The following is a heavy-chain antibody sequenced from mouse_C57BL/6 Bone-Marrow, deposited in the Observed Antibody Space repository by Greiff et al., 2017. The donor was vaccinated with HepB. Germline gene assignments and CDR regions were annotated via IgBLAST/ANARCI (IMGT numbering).Heavy chain of an antibody. J-gene: IGHJ2*01. CDR2: INPNSGST. CDR3: ARSFRSY. V-gene: IGHV1-64*01. CDR1: GYTFNSYW. Sequence: QVQLQQSGAELVKPGASVKLSCKASGYTFNSYWMHWVKQRPGQGLEWIGMINPNSGSTNYNEKFKSKTTLTVYKSSSTADIQLSSLTSEDSAVYYWARSFRSYWGQGTTLTVSS.